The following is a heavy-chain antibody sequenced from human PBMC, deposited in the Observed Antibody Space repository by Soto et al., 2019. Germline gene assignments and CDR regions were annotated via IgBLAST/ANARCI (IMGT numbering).Heavy chain of an antibody. V-gene: IGHV5-10-1*01. J-gene: IGHJ4*02. CDR3: ARTNSGYQIDFDF. D-gene: IGHD5-12*01. CDR2: IDPSDSYV. Sequence: PGESLKISCKGSGYSFSSYWITWVRQIPGKGLEWVGNIDPSDSYVKSSPSFQGHVTISLDKSINTAYLQWSGLKASDSAMYYCARTNSGYQIDFDFWGQGTLVTVSS. CDR1: GYSFSSYW.